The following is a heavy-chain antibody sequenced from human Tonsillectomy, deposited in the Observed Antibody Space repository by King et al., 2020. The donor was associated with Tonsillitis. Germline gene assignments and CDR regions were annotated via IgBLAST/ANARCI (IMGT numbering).Heavy chain of an antibody. V-gene: IGHV3-48*01. CDR1: GFTFSSYS. CDR3: AGGYSDEDAFDI. CDR2: ISSSSSTI. Sequence: EVQLVESGGGLVQPGGSLRLSCAASGFTFSSYSMNWVRQAPGKGLEWVSYISSSSSTIYYADSVKGRFTISRDNAKNSLYLQMNSLRAEDTAVYYCAGGYSDEDAFDIWGQGTMVTVSS. D-gene: IGHD5-12*01. J-gene: IGHJ3*02.